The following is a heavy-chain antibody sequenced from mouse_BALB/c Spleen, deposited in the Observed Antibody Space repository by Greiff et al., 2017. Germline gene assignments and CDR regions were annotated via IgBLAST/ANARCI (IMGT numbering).Heavy chain of an antibody. CDR2: ISNGGGST. V-gene: IGHV5-12-2*01. D-gene: IGHD2-4*01. Sequence: EVQGVESGGGLVQPGGSLKLSCAASGFTFSSYTMSWVRQTPEKRLEWVAYISNGGGSTYYPDTVKGRFTISRDNAKNTLYLQMSSLTSEDTAMYYCARITTRDAMDYWGQGTSVTVSS. CDR3: ARITTRDAMDY. CDR1: GFTFSSYT. J-gene: IGHJ4*01.